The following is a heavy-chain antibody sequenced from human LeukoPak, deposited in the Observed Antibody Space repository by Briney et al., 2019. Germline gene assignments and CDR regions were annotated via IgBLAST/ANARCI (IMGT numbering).Heavy chain of an antibody. CDR3: ARGDNWFDP. V-gene: IGHV4-34*01. CDR1: DGSFSGYY. J-gene: IGHJ5*02. Sequence: SETLSLTCAVYDGSFSGYYWSWIRRPPGKGLEWIGEIIHSGSSNYNPSLKSRVIISVDTSKNQFSLKLSSVTAADTAVYYCARGDNWFDPWGQGTLVTVSS. CDR2: IIHSGSS.